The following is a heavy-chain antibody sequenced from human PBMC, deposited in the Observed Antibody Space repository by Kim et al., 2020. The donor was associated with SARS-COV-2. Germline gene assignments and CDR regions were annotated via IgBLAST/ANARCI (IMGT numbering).Heavy chain of an antibody. J-gene: IGHJ5*02. CDR2: IYYSGST. CDR3: ARAVYYYDSSGYYYLWFDP. CDR1: GGSISSYY. V-gene: IGHV4-59*01. D-gene: IGHD3-22*01. Sequence: SETLSLTCTVSGGSISSYYWSWIRQPPGKGLEWLGYIYYSGSTNYNPSLKSRVTISVDTSKNQFSLKLSSVTAADTAVYYCARAVYYYDSSGYYYLWFDPWGQGTLVTVSS.